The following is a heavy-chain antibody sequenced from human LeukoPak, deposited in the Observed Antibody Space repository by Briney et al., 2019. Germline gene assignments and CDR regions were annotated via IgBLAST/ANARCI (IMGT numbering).Heavy chain of an antibody. CDR1: GGPISSSSYY. Sequence: SETLSLTCTVSGGPISSSSYYWGWIRQPPGKGLEWIGSIYYSGTTYHNPSLKSRVTMSVDTSKNQFSLTLTSVTAADTALYYCTRELAGTTVEDWGQGTLVTVSS. CDR2: IYYSGTT. D-gene: IGHD1-1*01. V-gene: IGHV4-39*07. J-gene: IGHJ4*02. CDR3: TRELAGTTVED.